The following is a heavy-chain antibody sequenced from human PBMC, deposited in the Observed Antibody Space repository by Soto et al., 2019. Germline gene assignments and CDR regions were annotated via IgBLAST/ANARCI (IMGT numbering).Heavy chain of an antibody. CDR1: GVTVSSNY. CDR3: ARHGYNYGGGYFDY. J-gene: IGHJ4*02. CDR2: IYSGGST. V-gene: IGHV3-66*04. Sequence: EVQLVESGGGLVQPGGSLRLSCAASGVTVSSNYMSWVRQAPGKGLEWVSVIYSGGSTYYADSVKGRFTLSRDNSKNTLYLQMNSLIAEDTAVYYCARHGYNYGGGYFDYWGQGTLVTVSS. D-gene: IGHD5-18*01.